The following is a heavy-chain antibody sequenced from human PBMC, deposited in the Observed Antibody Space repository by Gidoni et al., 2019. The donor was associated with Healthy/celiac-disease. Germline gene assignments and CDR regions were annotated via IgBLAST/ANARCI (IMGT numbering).Heavy chain of an antibody. J-gene: IGHJ4*02. D-gene: IGHD3-3*01. CDR1: GFTFSNAW. CDR3: TTDNSPLSYYDFWSGYLYGYYFDY. CDR2: IKSKTDGGTT. Sequence: EVQLVESGGGLVKPGGSLRLSCAASGFTFSNAWMNWVRQAPGKGLEWVGRIKSKTDGGTTDYAAPVKGRFTISRDDSKNTLYLQMNSLKTEDTAVYYCTTDNSPLSYYDFWSGYLYGYYFDYWGQGTLVTVSS. V-gene: IGHV3-15*07.